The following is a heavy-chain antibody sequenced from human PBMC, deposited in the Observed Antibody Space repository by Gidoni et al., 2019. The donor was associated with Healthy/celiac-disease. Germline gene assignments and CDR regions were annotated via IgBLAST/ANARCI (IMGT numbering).Heavy chain of an antibody. CDR2: MNPNSGNT. CDR3: ARGLRQNYYGSGSPFDY. D-gene: IGHD3-10*01. J-gene: IGHJ4*02. Sequence: QVQLVQSGAEVKKPGASVTVSCKASGYTFTSYDINWVRQATGQGLEWMGWMNPNSGNTGYAQKFQGRVTMTRNTSISTAYMELSSLRSEDTAVYYCARGLRQNYYGSGSPFDYWGQGTLVTVSS. CDR1: GYTFTSYD. V-gene: IGHV1-8*01.